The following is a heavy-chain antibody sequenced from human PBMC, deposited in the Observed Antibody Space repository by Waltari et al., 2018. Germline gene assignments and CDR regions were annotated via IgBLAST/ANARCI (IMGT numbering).Heavy chain of an antibody. Sequence: QVQLVQSGAEVKKPGSSVKVSCKASGGPFSRYAIRWVRQAPGQGLEWMGGISPIFGTANYAQKFQGRVTITADESTSTAYMELSSLRSEDTAVYYCALKSIAARFYYYYMDVWGKGTTVTVSS. CDR2: ISPIFGTA. CDR1: GGPFSRYA. V-gene: IGHV1-69*12. J-gene: IGHJ6*03. CDR3: ALKSIAARFYYYYMDV. D-gene: IGHD6-6*01.